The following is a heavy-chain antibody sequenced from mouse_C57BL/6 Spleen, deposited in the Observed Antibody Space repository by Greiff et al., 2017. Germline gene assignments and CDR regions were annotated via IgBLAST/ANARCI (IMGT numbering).Heavy chain of an antibody. CDR1: GFTFSDYG. Sequence: EVKLMESGGGLVKPGGSLKLSCAASGFTFSDYGMHWVRQAPEKGLEWVAYISSGRSTIYYADTVKGRFTISRDNAKNTLFLQMTSLGSEDTAMYYCARDYYGSSLDYWGQGTTLTVSS. V-gene: IGHV5-17*01. J-gene: IGHJ2*01. D-gene: IGHD1-1*01. CDR3: ARDYYGSSLDY. CDR2: ISSGRSTI.